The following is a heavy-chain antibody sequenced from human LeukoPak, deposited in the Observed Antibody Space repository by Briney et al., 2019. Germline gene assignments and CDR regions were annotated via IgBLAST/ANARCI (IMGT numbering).Heavy chain of an antibody. Sequence: GGSLRLSCAASGFTFSDYAMNWVRQAPGKGLEWVSYISSTSSYIYYADSVKGRFTISRDNAKNSLDLQMNSLRAEDTAVYYCARQRSGSYYRAFDYWGQGTLVTVSS. CDR2: ISSTSSYI. J-gene: IGHJ4*02. CDR3: ARQRSGSYYRAFDY. V-gene: IGHV3-21*06. D-gene: IGHD3-10*01. CDR1: GFTFSDYA.